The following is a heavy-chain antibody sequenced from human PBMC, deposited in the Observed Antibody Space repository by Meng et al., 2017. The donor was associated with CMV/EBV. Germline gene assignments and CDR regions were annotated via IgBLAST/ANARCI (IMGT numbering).Heavy chain of an antibody. J-gene: IGHJ6*02. CDR3: AREAVDDFWSGYYYYGMDV. CDR1: GFTFSDYD. V-gene: IGHV3-11*01. Sequence: GGSLRLSCAASGFTFSDYDMSWIRQAPGKGLEWVSYISSSGSTIYYADSVKGRFTISRDNAKNSLYLQMNSLRAEDTAVYYCAREAVDDFWSGYYYYGMDVWGQGTTVTVSS. D-gene: IGHD3-3*01. CDR2: ISSSGSTI.